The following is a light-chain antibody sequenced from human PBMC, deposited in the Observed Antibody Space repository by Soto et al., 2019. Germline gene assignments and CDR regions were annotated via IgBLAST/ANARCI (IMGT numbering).Light chain of an antibody. J-gene: IGLJ2*01. Sequence: QSVLTQSPSASATPGQRVTISCSGSSSNIGRNTVNWYQQLPGTAPKLVIYNNDQRPSGVPDRFSGSKSGTSASLAISGLQSEDEADYYCAAWDDSLNGVLFGGGTRSPS. V-gene: IGLV1-44*01. CDR1: SSNIGRNT. CDR2: NND. CDR3: AAWDDSLNGVL.